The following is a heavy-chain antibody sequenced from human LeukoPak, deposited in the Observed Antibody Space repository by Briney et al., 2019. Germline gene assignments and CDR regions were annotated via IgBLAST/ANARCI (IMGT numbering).Heavy chain of an antibody. CDR2: IKSKTDGGTT. Sequence: PGGSLRLSCAASGFTFSNAWMSWVRQTPGKGLEWVGRIKSKTDGGTTDYAAPVKGRFTISRDDSKNTLYLQMNSLKTEDTAVYYCTTDLDGDAFDIWGQGTMVTVSS. V-gene: IGHV3-15*01. J-gene: IGHJ3*02. D-gene: IGHD3-9*01. CDR1: GFTFSNAW. CDR3: TTDLDGDAFDI.